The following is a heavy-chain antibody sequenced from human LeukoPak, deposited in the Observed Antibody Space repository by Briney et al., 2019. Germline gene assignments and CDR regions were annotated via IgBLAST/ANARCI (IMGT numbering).Heavy chain of an antibody. D-gene: IGHD3-22*01. V-gene: IGHV1-18*01. Sequence: GASVKVSCKASGYTFTSYAMNWVRQAPGQGLEWMGWISAYNGNTNYAQKLQGRVTMTTDTSTSTAYMELRSLRSDDTAVYYCAREHYYYDSSGYYGCNDYWGQGTLVTVSS. CDR3: AREHYYYDSSGYYGCNDY. CDR1: GYTFTSYA. CDR2: ISAYNGNT. J-gene: IGHJ4*02.